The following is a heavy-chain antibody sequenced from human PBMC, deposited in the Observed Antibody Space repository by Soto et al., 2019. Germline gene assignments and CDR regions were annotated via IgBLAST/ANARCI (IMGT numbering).Heavy chain of an antibody. CDR1: GGTFSSYA. D-gene: IGHD2-15*01. CDR3: ARDHHYSRGRIVVVGVGRFDY. V-gene: IGHV1-69*13. Sequence: SVKVSCKASGGTFSSYAISWVRQAPGQGLEWMGGIIPIFGTANYAQKFQGRVTITADESTSTAYMELSSLRSEDTAVYYCARDHHYSRGRIVVVGVGRFDYWGQGTLVTVSS. CDR2: IIPIFGTA. J-gene: IGHJ4*02.